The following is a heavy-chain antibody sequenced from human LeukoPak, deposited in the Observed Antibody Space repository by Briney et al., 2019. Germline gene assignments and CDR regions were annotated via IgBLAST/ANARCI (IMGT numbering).Heavy chain of an antibody. CDR1: GYTFSSYY. CDR3: ARDGGGSCYDY. J-gene: IGHJ4*02. Sequence: GASVKVSCKASGYTFSSYYMHWVRQAPGQGLEWMGMLNPSGGSTTYAQKFQGRVTMTRDMSTSTVYMELSTLRSEDTAVYYCARDGGGSCYDYWGQGTLVTVSS. V-gene: IGHV1-46*01. CDR2: LNPSGGST. D-gene: IGHD2-15*01.